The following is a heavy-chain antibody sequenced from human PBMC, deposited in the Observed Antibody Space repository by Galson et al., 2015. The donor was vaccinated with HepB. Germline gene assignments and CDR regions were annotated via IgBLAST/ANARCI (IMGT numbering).Heavy chain of an antibody. D-gene: IGHD3-22*01. CDR3: AGGYYYDCSGLHY. CDR2: ISSSSSYT. V-gene: IGHV3-11*06. CDR1: GLTFSDYY. J-gene: IGHJ4*02. Sequence: SLRLSCAASGLTFSDYYMSWIRQAPGKGLEWVSYISSSSSYTNYADSVKGRFTISRDNAKNSLYLQMNSLRAEDTAVYYCAGGYYYDCSGLHYWGQGTLVTVSS.